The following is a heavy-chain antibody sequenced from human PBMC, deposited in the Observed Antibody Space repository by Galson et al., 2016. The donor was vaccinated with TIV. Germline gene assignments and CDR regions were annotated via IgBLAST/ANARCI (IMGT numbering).Heavy chain of an antibody. D-gene: IGHD3-10*01. J-gene: IGHJ4*02. CDR1: GATFSRYA. CDR2: IIPIFDTT. V-gene: IGHV1-69*06. Sequence: SGATFSRYAFNWVRQAPGQGLEWMGRIIPIFDTTNYAQNFQGRVTIIADKSTNTVYMEVSRLRSDDTAVYYCARDSVSFGSGSYYPSSFDYWGQGTLVTVSS. CDR3: ARDSVSFGSGSYYPSSFDY.